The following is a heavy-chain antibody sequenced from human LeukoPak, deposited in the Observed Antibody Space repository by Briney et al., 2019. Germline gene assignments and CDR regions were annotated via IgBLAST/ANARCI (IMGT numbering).Heavy chain of an antibody. Sequence: PGGSLSLSCAPSGFTVSSNNMSWVRQAPGGGLEWSSRIYSGGSAYYADSVKGRFTISRDNSKNTLYLQMNSLRSEDTAVYYCARDRVIQPTGDHGMDVWGQGTTVTVSS. V-gene: IGHV3-53*01. CDR3: ARDRVIQPTGDHGMDV. CDR2: IYSGGSA. J-gene: IGHJ6*02. CDR1: GFTVSSNN. D-gene: IGHD5-18*01.